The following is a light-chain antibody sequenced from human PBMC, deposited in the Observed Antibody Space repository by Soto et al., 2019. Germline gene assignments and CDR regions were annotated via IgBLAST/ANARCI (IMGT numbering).Light chain of an antibody. J-gene: IGKJ5*01. Sequence: DIVMTQSPDFLGVSLGERATINCKSSQSLLYSSTNKNYLVWYQQKPGQPPKVLIHWATTRESGFPDRFSGSGSGTDFTLTISSLHPEDVALYYCQQYYSTPPTFGQGTRLEIK. CDR3: QQYYSTPPT. CDR1: QSLLYSSTNKNY. V-gene: IGKV4-1*01. CDR2: WAT.